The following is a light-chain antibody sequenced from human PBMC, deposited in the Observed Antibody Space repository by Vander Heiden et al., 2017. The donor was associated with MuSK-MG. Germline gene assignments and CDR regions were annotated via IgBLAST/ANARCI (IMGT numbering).Light chain of an antibody. CDR3: QQDDSAPYT. Sequence: DIVMTQSPDSLPVSLGERATINCKSSQSVLYSSNNKNYLAWYQQKPGQPPKLLIYWASTRESGVPDRFSGRGSGTDFTRTISSRQAEDVAVYYCQQDDSAPYTFGQGTKLEIK. CDR2: WAS. CDR1: QSVLYSSNNKNY. V-gene: IGKV4-1*01. J-gene: IGKJ2*01.